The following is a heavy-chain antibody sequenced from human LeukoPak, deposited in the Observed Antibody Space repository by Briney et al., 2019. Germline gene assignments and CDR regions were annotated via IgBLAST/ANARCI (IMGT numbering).Heavy chain of an antibody. CDR2: ISGSGGST. V-gene: IGHV3-23*01. J-gene: IGHJ4*02. CDR1: GFTFSSYA. CDR3: ARGGSGGYGDYDDY. D-gene: IGHD1-26*01. Sequence: PGGSLRLSCAASGFTFSSYAMSWVRQAPGKGLEWVSAISGSGGSTYYADSVKGRFTISRDNSKNTLYLQMNSLRAEDTAVYYCARGGSGGYGDYDDYWGQGTLVTVSS.